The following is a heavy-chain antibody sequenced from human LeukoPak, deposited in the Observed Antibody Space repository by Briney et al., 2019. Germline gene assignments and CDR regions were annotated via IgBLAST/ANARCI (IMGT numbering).Heavy chain of an antibody. CDR3: ARWAVGAMYEIDY. CDR1: GGTFSSYA. V-gene: IGHV1-69*13. J-gene: IGHJ4*02. Sequence: ASVKVSCKASGGTFSSYAISWVRQAPGQGLEWMGGIIPIFGTANYAQKFQGRVTITADESTSTAYMVLSSLRSEDTAVYYCARWAVGAMYEIDYWGQGTLVTVSS. CDR2: IIPIFGTA. D-gene: IGHD1-26*01.